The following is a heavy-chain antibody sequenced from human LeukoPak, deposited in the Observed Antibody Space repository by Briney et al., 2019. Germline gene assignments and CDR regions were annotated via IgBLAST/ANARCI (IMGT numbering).Heavy chain of an antibody. D-gene: IGHD7-27*01. CDR3: ARKFLTGRLIDY. CDR2: ISYDGSNE. V-gene: IGHV3-30*09. Sequence: SCKASGYTFTGYYIHWVRQAPGKGLEWVAVISYDGSNEYYADSVKGRFAISRDTSKNTLYLQMNGLRAEDTALYYCARKFLTGRLIDYWGQGTLVTVSS. J-gene: IGHJ4*02. CDR1: GYTFTGYY.